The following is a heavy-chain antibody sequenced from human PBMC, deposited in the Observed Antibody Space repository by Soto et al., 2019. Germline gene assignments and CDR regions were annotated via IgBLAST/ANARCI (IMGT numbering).Heavy chain of an antibody. D-gene: IGHD3-16*02. CDR3: ARMRGLGEISPYFDS. Sequence: QVQLQESGPGLVRPSETLSLTCSISGGSISDYQWNWIRQPPGKGLEWIGYIYYSGRTNYNPSLMSRVTIALDTSTKQFSLRLTSVTAEDTAVYYGARMRGLGEISPYFDSWGKGTLVTVSS. V-gene: IGHV4-59*01. J-gene: IGHJ4*02. CDR2: IYYSGRT. CDR1: GGSISDYQ.